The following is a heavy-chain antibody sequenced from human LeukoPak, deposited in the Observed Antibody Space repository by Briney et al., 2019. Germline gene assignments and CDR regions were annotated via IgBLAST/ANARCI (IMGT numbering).Heavy chain of an antibody. CDR2: IIPIFGTA. D-gene: IGHD3-10*01. CDR3: AREGDYYGSGSYSDY. CDR1: GGTFSSYA. V-gene: IGHV1-69*06. Sequence: SVKVSGKASGGTFSSYAISWVRQAPGQGLEWMGGIIPIFGTANYAQKFQGRVTITADKSTSTAYMELSSLRSEDTAVYYCAREGDYYGSGSYSDYWGQGTLVTVSS. J-gene: IGHJ4*02.